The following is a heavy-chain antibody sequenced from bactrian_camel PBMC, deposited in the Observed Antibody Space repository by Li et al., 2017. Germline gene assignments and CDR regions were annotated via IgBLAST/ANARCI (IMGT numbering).Heavy chain of an antibody. D-gene: IGHD2*01. CDR1: GYDIGSYS. J-gene: IGHJ4*01. CDR3: AAEGPPADSRCSLSQHEHNS. CDR2: VDSDGTT. Sequence: HVQLVESGGDSVQAGGSLTLSCKASGYDIGSYSMGWFRQHPSGNGRQGIAAVDSDGTTTYADSSKGRFTISRDSAKNTLYLQMNNLTPEDTAMYYCAAEGPPADSRCSLSQHEHNSWGQGTQVTVS. V-gene: IGHV3S9*01.